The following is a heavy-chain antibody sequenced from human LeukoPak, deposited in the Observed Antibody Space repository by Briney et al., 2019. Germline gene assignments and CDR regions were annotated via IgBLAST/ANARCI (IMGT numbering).Heavy chain of an antibody. D-gene: IGHD4-17*01. CDR1: GFTFSSYW. Sequence: PGGSLRLSCAASGFTFSSYWMHWVRHTPGKGLVWVSRIKSDGSSTSYADSVKGGFTISRDNAKNSLYLQMNSLRAEDTAVYYCARDGPRYGDYGMDVWGQGTTVTVSS. V-gene: IGHV3-74*01. CDR3: ARDGPRYGDYGMDV. J-gene: IGHJ6*02. CDR2: IKSDGSST.